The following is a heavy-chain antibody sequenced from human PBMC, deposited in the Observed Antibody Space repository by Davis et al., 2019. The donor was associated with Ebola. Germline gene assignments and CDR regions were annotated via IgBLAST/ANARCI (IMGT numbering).Heavy chain of an antibody. Sequence: GESLKISCKGSGYTFTSYWIAWVRQMPGKGLEWMGIIYPGDSDARYSPSFQGQVTMSADKSSSTAYLQWSSLKASDTAMYYCARQGSIGSGSHWGYYYGMDVWGQGTTVTVSS. CDR2: IYPGDSDA. V-gene: IGHV5-51*01. D-gene: IGHD3-10*01. CDR3: ARQGSIGSGSHWGYYYGMDV. CDR1: GYTFTSYW. J-gene: IGHJ6*02.